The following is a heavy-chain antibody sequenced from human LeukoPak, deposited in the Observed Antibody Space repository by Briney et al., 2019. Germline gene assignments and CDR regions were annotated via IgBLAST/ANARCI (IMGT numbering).Heavy chain of an antibody. D-gene: IGHD1-7*01. Sequence: GGSLRLACAASGSTFSTYGMHWVRQAPGKGLEWVAVISSDERTDYYSDSVRGRFTVSRDNSKNTLYLQVNSLRAEDTAVYYCAREGLGTTFSAWFDPWGQGTLVIVSS. J-gene: IGHJ5*02. CDR2: ISSDERTD. CDR1: GSTFSTYG. CDR3: AREGLGTTFSAWFDP. V-gene: IGHV3-30*03.